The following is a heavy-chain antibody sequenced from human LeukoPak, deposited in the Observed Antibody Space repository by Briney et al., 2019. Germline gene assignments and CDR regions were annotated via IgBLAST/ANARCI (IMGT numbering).Heavy chain of an antibody. J-gene: IGHJ3*02. CDR1: GGSISSYY. Sequence: SETLSLTCTVSGGSISSYYWSWIRQPPGKGLEWIGYIYYSGSTNYNPSLKSRVTISVDTSKNQFSLKLSSVTAADTAVYYCARTPPRVEWLVPSVDAFDIWGQGTMVTVSS. V-gene: IGHV4-59*08. CDR3: ARTPPRVEWLVPSVDAFDI. D-gene: IGHD6-19*01. CDR2: IYYSGST.